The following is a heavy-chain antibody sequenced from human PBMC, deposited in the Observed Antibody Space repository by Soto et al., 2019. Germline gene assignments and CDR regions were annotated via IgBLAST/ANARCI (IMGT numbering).Heavy chain of an antibody. J-gene: IGHJ4*02. CDR1: GFIFSSCY. CDR3: ARLLGSVTTYDY. D-gene: IGHD1-1*01. V-gene: IGHV3-7*01. Sequence: EVYLVESGGDLVQPGGSLRLSCAASGFIFSSCYMSWVRQAPGKGLEWVATIWPDGSVRKYLDSVRDRFTISRDNAKNSLYLQMDSLRAEDTATYYCARLLGSVTTYDYWGQGTLVT. CDR2: IWPDGSVR.